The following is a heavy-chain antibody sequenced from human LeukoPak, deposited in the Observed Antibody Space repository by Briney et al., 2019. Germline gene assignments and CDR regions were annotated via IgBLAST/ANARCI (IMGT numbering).Heavy chain of an antibody. CDR1: GYSISSGYY. CDR3: ARHRMYYYDSSGRGVADAFDI. J-gene: IGHJ3*02. V-gene: IGHV4-38-2*01. CDR2: IYYSGST. D-gene: IGHD3-22*01. Sequence: PSETLSLTCGVSGYSISSGYYWGWIRQPPGKGLEWIGSIYYSGSTYYNPSLKSRVTISVDTSKNQFSLKLSSVTAADTAVYYCARHRMYYYDSSGRGVADAFDIWGQGTMVTVSS.